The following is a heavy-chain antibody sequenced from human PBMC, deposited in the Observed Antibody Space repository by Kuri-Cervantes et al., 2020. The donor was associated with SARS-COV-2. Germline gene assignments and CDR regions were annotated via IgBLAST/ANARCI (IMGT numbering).Heavy chain of an antibody. D-gene: IGHD3-22*01. CDR3: GDSSYWKDRFGP. CDR1: AYTFTGYY. J-gene: IGHJ5*02. Sequence: ASVKLSCKASAYTFTGYYMLWGRQAPGQGLEWMEWINPNSGGTNYAQKFQGRVTMTRDTSITTAYMELSRLRSDDTAVYYCGDSSYWKDRFGPWGQGTLVTVSS. CDR2: INPNSGGT. V-gene: IGHV1-2*02.